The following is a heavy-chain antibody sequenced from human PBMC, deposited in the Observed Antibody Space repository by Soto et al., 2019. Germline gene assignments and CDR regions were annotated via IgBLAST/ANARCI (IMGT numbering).Heavy chain of an antibody. CDR1: GGTFSSYA. D-gene: IGHD3-22*01. CDR3: ARSLNPNYYYDSSGHDAFDI. Sequence: SVKVSCKASGGTFSSYAISWVRQAPGQGLEWMGGIIPICGTANYAQKFQGRVTMTADASTSTAYMELSSLRSEDTAVYYCARSLNPNYYYDSSGHDAFDIWGQGTMVTVSS. CDR2: IIPICGTA. J-gene: IGHJ3*02. V-gene: IGHV1-69*13.